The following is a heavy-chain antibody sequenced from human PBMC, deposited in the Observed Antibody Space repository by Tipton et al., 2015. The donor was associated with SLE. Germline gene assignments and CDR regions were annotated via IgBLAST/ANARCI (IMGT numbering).Heavy chain of an antibody. J-gene: IGHJ4*01. V-gene: IGHV3-7*01. CDR2: IKPDGSEK. D-gene: IGHD6-25*01. CDR1: GFSFTNYW. Sequence: GSLRLSCAASGFSFTNYWMTWVRQAPGKGLEWVANIKPDGSEKYYVDSVKGRFTIFRDNAQNSLYLQINSLRGEDTALYYCARAWAVAASESPRIDYWGRGTLVTVSS. CDR3: ARAWAVAASESPRIDY.